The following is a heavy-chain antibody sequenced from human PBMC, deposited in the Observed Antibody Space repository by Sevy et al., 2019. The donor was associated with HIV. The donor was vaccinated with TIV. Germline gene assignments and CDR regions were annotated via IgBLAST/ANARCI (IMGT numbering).Heavy chain of an antibody. CDR3: ARGLGTMVRGAYLNWFDP. V-gene: IGHV4-34*01. CDR1: GGSFSGYY. D-gene: IGHD3-10*01. Sequence: GSLRLSCAVYGGSFSGYYWSWIRQPPGKGLEWIGEINHSGSTNYNPSLKSRVTISVDTSRNQFSLKLSSVTAADTAVYYCARGLGTMVRGAYLNWFDPWGQGTLVTVSS. J-gene: IGHJ5*02. CDR2: INHSGST.